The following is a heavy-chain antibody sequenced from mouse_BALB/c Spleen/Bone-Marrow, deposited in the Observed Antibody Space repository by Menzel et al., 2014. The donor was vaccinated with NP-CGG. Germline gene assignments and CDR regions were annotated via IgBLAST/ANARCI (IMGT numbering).Heavy chain of an antibody. CDR3: ANYDYGWYFDG. CDR2: IDPANGNT. V-gene: IGHV14-3*02. Sequence: EVQLQQSGAELVKPGASVKLSCTASGFNNKDTYMHWVKQRPEQGLEWIGRIDPANGNTKYDPKFQGKATITADTSSNTAYLQLSSLTSEDTAVYYCANYDYGWYFDGWGAGTTVTVSS. CDR1: GFNNKDTY. J-gene: IGHJ1*01. D-gene: IGHD2-4*01.